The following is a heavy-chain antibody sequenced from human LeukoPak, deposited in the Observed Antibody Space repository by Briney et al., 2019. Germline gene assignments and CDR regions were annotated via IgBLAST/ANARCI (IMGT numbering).Heavy chain of an antibody. D-gene: IGHD3-16*02. CDR2: IRGGGGTI. Sequence: GGSLRLSCAASGFTFSAYSMNWVRQAPGKGLEWVSFIRGGGGTIYYADSVKGRFTISRDNSKNTLYLQMNSLRAEDTAVYYCARFRLRLGELSFSDAFDIWGQGTMVTVSS. CDR1: GFTFSAYS. J-gene: IGHJ3*02. V-gene: IGHV3-48*01. CDR3: ARFRLRLGELSFSDAFDI.